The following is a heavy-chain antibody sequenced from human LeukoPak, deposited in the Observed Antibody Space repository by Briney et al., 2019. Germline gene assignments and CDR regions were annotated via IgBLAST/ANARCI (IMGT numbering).Heavy chain of an antibody. D-gene: IGHD3-22*01. CDR1: GFTFSSYA. CDR3: AKIPESYYYDSSGYYRTNWFDP. J-gene: IGHJ5*02. Sequence: PGGSLRLSCAASGFTFSSYAMNWVRQAPGKGLEWVSAISGSGGSTYYADSVKGRFTISRDNSKNTLYLQMNSLRAEDTAVYYCAKIPESYYYDSSGYYRTNWFDPWGQGTLVTVSS. V-gene: IGHV3-23*01. CDR2: ISGSGGST.